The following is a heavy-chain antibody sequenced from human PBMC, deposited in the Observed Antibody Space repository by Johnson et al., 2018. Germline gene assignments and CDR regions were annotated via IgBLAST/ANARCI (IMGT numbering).Heavy chain of an antibody. CDR1: GFTFSSYP. Sequence: QVQLVESGGGVVQPGRSLRLSCAASGFTFSSYPIHWVRQAPGKGLERVAVISYDGNNKYYADSVEGRFTISRDNSKNTLYLQVNSQRAEDTGVYYCARDSGVWESYYYYYYMDFGGKWTTFTVSS. V-gene: IGHV3-30-3*01. J-gene: IGHJ6*03. CDR3: ARDSGVWESYYYYYYMDF. CDR2: ISYDGNNK. D-gene: IGHD1-26*01.